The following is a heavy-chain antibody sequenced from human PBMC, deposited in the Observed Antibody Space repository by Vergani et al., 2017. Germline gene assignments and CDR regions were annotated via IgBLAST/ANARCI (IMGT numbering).Heavy chain of an antibody. J-gene: IGHJ4*02. CDR2: ISYDGSNK. Sequence: QVQLVESGGGVVQTGRSLRLSCAASGFTFSSYGMHWVRQAPGKGLEWVAVISYDGSNKYYADSVKGRFTISRDKSKNTLYLQMNSLRAEDTAVDYCAKGPYGDYGADLDYWGQGTLVTVSS. D-gene: IGHD4-17*01. CDR3: AKGPYGDYGADLDY. V-gene: IGHV3-30*18. CDR1: GFTFSSYG.